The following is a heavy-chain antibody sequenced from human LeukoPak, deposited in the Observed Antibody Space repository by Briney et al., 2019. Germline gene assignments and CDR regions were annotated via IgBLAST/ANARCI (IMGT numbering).Heavy chain of an antibody. CDR1: GGSISSGDYY. D-gene: IGHD4-23*01. Sequence: SQTLSLTCTVSGGSISSGDYYWSWIRQPPGKGLEWIGYIYYNGSTYYNPSLKSRVTISVDTSKNQFSLKLSSVTAADTAVYYCARDWGHDYGGNPRPYYFDYWGQGTLVTVSS. CDR2: IYYNGST. V-gene: IGHV4-30-4*08. J-gene: IGHJ4*02. CDR3: ARDWGHDYGGNPRPYYFDY.